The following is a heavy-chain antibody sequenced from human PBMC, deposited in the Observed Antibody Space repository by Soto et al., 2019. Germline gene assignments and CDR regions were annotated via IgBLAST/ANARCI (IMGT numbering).Heavy chain of an antibody. D-gene: IGHD3-10*01. CDR2: IYYSGST. Sequence: PSETLSLTCTVSGGSISSGDYYWSWIPQPPGKGLEGIGYIYYSGSTYYNPSLKSRVTISVDTSKNQFSLKLSSVTAADTAVYYCARDLYYYGSGSYYPDYYYGMDVWGQGTTVTVSS. CDR3: ARDLYYYGSGSYYPDYYYGMDV. J-gene: IGHJ6*02. V-gene: IGHV4-30-4*01. CDR1: GGSISSGDYY.